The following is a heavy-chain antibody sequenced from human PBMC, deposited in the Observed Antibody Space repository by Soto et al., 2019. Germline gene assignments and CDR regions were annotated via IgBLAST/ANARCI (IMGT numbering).Heavy chain of an antibody. D-gene: IGHD3-22*01. CDR2: INHSGST. CDR1: GGSFNGYY. J-gene: IGHJ5*02. V-gene: IGHV4-34*01. Sequence: PSETLSLTCAVYGGSFNGYYWSWIRQPPGKGLEWIGEINHSGSTNYNPSLKSRVTISVDTSKNQFSLKLSSVTAADTAVYSCASAPYYDSSCYYNWFDPWGQGTLVTVSS. CDR3: ASAPYYDSSCYYNWFDP.